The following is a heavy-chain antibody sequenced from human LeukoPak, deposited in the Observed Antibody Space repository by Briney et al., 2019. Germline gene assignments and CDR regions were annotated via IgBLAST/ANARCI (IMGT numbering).Heavy chain of an antibody. CDR3: ARLCDYYDSSGYYRPYYMDV. J-gene: IGHJ6*03. CDR1: GGSISRESHY. CDR2: IHSSGST. Sequence: SETLSLTCTVSGGSISRESHYWSWLRQPAGKGLEWIGRIHSSGSTYYNPSLKSRVTISVDTSKNQFSLKLSSVTAADTAVYYCARLCDYYDSSGYYRPYYMDVWGKGTTVTISS. D-gene: IGHD3-22*01. V-gene: IGHV4-61*02.